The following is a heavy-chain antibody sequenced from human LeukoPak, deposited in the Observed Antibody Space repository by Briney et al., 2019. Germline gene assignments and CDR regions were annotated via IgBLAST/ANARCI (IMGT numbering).Heavy chain of an antibody. CDR1: GGSISSYY. D-gene: IGHD2-21*02. CDR2: IYTSGST. J-gene: IGHJ3*02. V-gene: IGHV4-4*07. CDR3: AILDPYCGGDCFDAFDI. Sequence: SETLSLTCTVSGGSISSYYWSWIRQPAGKGLEWIGRIYTSGSTNYNPSLKSRVTMSVDTSKNQFSLRLSSVTAADTAVYYCAILDPYCGGDCFDAFDIWGQGTMVTVSS.